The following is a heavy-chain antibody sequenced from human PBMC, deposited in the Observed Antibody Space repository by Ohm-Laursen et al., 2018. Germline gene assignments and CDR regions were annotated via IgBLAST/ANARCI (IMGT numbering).Heavy chain of an antibody. CDR2: IRNKLNSYIT. V-gene: IGHV3-72*01. D-gene: IGHD1-26*01. J-gene: IGHJ4*02. CDR3: VREWELDLDY. CDR1: GFTFSDHS. Sequence: SLRLSCTASGFTFSDHSMDWVRQAPGKGLEWVGRIRNKLNSYITGYAASVKGRFTISRDDSKKSVFLQMNSLKTEDTAVYYCVREWELDLDYWGQGTLVTVSS.